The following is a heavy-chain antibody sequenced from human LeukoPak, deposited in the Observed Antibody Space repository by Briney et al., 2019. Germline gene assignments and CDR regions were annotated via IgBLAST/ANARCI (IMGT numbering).Heavy chain of an antibody. CDR1: GFTFSDSH. D-gene: IGHD4-17*01. CDR3: ARARRGTVTTFDY. V-gene: IGHV3-11*04. CDR2: ISSSGRTT. J-gene: IGHJ4*02. Sequence: PGGSLRLSCAASGFTFSDSHMTWIRQAPGKGLEWVSYISSSGRTTYYADSVKGRVTISRDNAKNSLYLQMNSLRAEDTAMYYCARARRGTVTTFDYWGQGPLVTVSS.